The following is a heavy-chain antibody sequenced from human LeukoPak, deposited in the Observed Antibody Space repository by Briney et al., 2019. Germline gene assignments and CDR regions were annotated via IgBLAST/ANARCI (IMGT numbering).Heavy chain of an antibody. D-gene: IGHD3-16*01. Sequence: ASVKVSCKASGYTVTGYYIHWVRQAPGQGLEWMGWINPSTTGTNYAQKFQGTVTMTRDTSISTAYMELSRLRSDDAAVYYCARGGRDPRDAFDIWGQGTMVTVSS. CDR3: ARGGRDPRDAFDI. CDR2: INPSTTGT. CDR1: GYTVTGYY. J-gene: IGHJ3*02. V-gene: IGHV1-2*02.